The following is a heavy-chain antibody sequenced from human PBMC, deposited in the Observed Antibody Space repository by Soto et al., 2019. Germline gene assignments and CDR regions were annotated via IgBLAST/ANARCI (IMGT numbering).Heavy chain of an antibody. J-gene: IGHJ4*02. V-gene: IGHV3-48*03. Sequence: GGSLRLSCAASGFTFSSYEMNWVRQAPGKGLEWVSYISSSGSTIYYADSVKGRFTISRDNAKNSLYLQMNSLRAEDTAVYYCARDRECTEWGGGSCYSASYYFDYWGQGTLVTVSS. CDR3: ARDRECTEWGGGSCYSASYYFDY. D-gene: IGHD2-15*01. CDR2: ISSSGSTI. CDR1: GFTFSSYE.